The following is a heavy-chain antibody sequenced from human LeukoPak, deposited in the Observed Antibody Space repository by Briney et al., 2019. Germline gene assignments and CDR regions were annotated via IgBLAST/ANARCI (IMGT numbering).Heavy chain of an antibody. CDR3: ATLSLDDYGGNNWFDP. J-gene: IGHJ5*02. V-gene: IGHV1-69*04. Sequence: ASVKVSCKASGGTFSSYAISWVRQAPGQGLEWMGRIIPILGIANYAQKFQGRVTITADKSTSTAYMELSSLRSEDTAVYYCATLSLDDYGGNNWFDPWGQGTLVTVSS. D-gene: IGHD4-23*01. CDR2: IIPILGIA. CDR1: GGTFSSYA.